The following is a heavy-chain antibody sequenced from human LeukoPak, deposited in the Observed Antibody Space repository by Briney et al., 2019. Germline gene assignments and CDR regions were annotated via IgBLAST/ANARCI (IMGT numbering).Heavy chain of an antibody. V-gene: IGHV3-21*01. CDR1: GFTFSSYS. CDR2: ISSSSSYI. D-gene: IGHD5-24*01. Sequence: GGSLRLSCAASGFTFSSYSMNWVRQALGKGLEWVSSISSSSSYIYYADSVKGRFTISRDNAKNSLYLQMNSLRAEDTAVYYCARVVEMATITTFDYWGQGTLVTVSS. J-gene: IGHJ4*02. CDR3: ARVVEMATITTFDY.